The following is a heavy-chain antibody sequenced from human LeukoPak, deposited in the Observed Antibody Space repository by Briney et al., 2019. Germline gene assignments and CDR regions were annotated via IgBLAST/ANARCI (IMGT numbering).Heavy chain of an antibody. CDR3: AREYYDYVWGSYARLGY. Sequence: SVKVSCKASGYTFTAYYMHWVRQAPGQGLEWMGWINPTSGDTKYAQKFQGWVTMTRDTSISTAYMELSRLRSDDTAVYYCAREYYDYVWGSYARLGYWGQGTLVTVSS. V-gene: IGHV1-2*04. CDR1: GYTFTAYY. J-gene: IGHJ4*02. CDR2: INPTSGDT. D-gene: IGHD3-16*01.